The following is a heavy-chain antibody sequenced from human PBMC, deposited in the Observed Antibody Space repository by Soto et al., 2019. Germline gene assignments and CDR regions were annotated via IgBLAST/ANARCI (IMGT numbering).Heavy chain of an antibody. J-gene: IGHJ5*02. CDR3: ANFSGSVGP. Sequence: QVQLVQSGAEVKKPGASVRVSCRASGYIFTHYYIHWVRQAPGQGLEWMGWINPDSGGTKYAQNFQGRVTMTRDTSITTAYMELSRLRSDDTAVYYCANFSGSVGPWGQGTLVTVSS. D-gene: IGHD3-10*01. CDR2: INPDSGGT. CDR1: GYIFTHYY. V-gene: IGHV1-2*02.